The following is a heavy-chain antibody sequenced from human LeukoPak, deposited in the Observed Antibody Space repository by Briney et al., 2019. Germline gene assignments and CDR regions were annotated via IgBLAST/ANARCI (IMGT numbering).Heavy chain of an antibody. V-gene: IGHV4-59*01. Sequence: PSETLSLTCTVSGGSISSYYWSWIRQPPGKGLEWIGYIYYSGSTNYNPSLKSRVTISVDTSKNQFSLKLSSVTAADTAVYYCARVASSHDFDYWGQGTLVTVSS. J-gene: IGHJ4*02. D-gene: IGHD6-13*01. CDR2: IYYSGST. CDR1: GGSISSYY. CDR3: ARVASSHDFDY.